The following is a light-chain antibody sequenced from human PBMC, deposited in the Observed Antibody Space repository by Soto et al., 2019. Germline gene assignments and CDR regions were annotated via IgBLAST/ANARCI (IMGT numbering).Light chain of an antibody. Sequence: QSVLTQPPSASGTPGQRVTMSCPGSSSNIGSNTVNWYQQLPGTAPKLLIYSNNQRPSGVPDRFSGSKSGTSASLAISWLLSEDEADYYCSTWDDSLSALVVFGGGTKLTVL. CDR2: SNN. CDR1: SSNIGSNT. J-gene: IGLJ2*01. CDR3: STWDDSLSALVV. V-gene: IGLV1-44*01.